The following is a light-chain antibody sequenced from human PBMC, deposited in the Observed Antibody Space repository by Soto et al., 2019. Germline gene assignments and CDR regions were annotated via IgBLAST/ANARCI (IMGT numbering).Light chain of an antibody. V-gene: IGLV7-43*01. Sequence: QAVVTQEPSLTVSPGGTVTLTCASSTGAVTSGYYPNWFQQKPGQAPRALIYSTNNKYSWTPVRFSGSLLGGKAALTLSGGQAEGEAEYYRPAYYGGQIGVFGGGTKLTVL. CDR3: PAYYGGQIGV. CDR1: TGAVTSGYY. CDR2: STN. J-gene: IGLJ2*01.